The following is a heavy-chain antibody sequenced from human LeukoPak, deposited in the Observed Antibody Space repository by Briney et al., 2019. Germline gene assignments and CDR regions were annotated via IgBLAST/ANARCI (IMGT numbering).Heavy chain of an antibody. D-gene: IGHD3-3*01. Sequence: GGSLRLSCAASGFTFSDYYMSWIRQAPGKGLEWVSYISSSSSYTNYADSVKGRFTISRDNAKNSLYLQVNSLRAEDTAVYYCAVLRFLEWLSKVNWFDPWGQGTLVTVSS. J-gene: IGHJ5*02. CDR3: AVLRFLEWLSKVNWFDP. CDR2: ISSSSSYT. V-gene: IGHV3-11*06. CDR1: GFTFSDYY.